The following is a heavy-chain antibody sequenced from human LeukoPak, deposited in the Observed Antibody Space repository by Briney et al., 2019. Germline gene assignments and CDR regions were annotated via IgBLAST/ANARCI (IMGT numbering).Heavy chain of an antibody. CDR3: VRYCTGDSCFPFDY. J-gene: IGHJ4*02. V-gene: IGHV4-39*01. CDR2: IYYSGST. Sequence: SETLSLTCTVSGGSISSSGYYGGWIRQHPGKGLEWIASIYYSGSTYYNPSLKSRVTISLDTSKNQFSLKLSSVTAADTAVYYCVRYCTGDSCFPFDYWGPGTLVTVSS. D-gene: IGHD2-15*01. CDR1: GGSISSSGYY.